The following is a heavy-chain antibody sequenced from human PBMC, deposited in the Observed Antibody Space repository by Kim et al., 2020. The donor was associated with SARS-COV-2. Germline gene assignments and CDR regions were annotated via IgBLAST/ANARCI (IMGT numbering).Heavy chain of an antibody. CDR3: TTPGANAP. CDR1: GLTFSNAW. V-gene: IGHV3-15*01. D-gene: IGHD1-26*01. CDR2: ITSKPHGGAT. Sequence: GGSLRLSCAVSGLTFSNAWMTWVRQAPGKGLEWVARITSKPHGGATDYAAPVKGRFTVSRDDSKNTVYLQMNSLKMEDTAVYYCTTPGANAPWGQGTLVT. J-gene: IGHJ5*02.